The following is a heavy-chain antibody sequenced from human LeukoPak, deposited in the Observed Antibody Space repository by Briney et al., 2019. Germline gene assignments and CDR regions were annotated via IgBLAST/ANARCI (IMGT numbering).Heavy chain of an antibody. Sequence: GSGPTLVNPTQTLTLTCTFSGFSLSTSGVGVGWIRQPPGKALEWLALIYWDDDKRYSPSLKSRLTITKDTSRNQVVLTMTNVDPVDTATYFCTHTVPWEYYFDYWGQGTLVTVSS. CDR1: GFSLSTSGVG. J-gene: IGHJ4*02. CDR3: THTVPWEYYFDY. D-gene: IGHD1-26*01. CDR2: IYWDDDK. V-gene: IGHV2-5*02.